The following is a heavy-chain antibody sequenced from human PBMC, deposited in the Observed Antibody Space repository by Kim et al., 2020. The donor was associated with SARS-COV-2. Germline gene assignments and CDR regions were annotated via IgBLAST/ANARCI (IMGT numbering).Heavy chain of an antibody. CDR3: TRDLVPGGADY. Sequence: GGSLRLSCERSGFNVGGFAVHGVGQPPGKVLAWVSGLSVDNEWIGYADSVKGRFTVSRDKAKDTLYLQMDSLRIEDTAFYYCTRDLVPGGADYWGQGTLVPVSS. D-gene: IGHD6-6*01. CDR2: LSVDNEWI. V-gene: IGHV3-9*01. J-gene: IGHJ4*02. CDR1: GFNVGGFA.